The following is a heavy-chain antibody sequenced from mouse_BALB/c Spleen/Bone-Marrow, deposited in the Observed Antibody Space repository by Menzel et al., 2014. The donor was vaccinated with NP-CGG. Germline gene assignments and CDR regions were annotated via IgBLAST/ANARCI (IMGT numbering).Heavy chain of an antibody. CDR1: GFTFSSYG. V-gene: IGHV5-6-3*01. Sequence: EVQVVESGGGLVQPGGSLKLSCAASGFTFSSYGMSWVRQTPDKGVELVASINSNGGSTYYPDSVKGRFTISRDNAKNTLSLQMSSLKSEDTAMYYCARGNYGNYVDYLDYWGQGTTLTVSS. D-gene: IGHD2-1*01. J-gene: IGHJ2*01. CDR3: ARGNYGNYVDYLDY. CDR2: INSNGGST.